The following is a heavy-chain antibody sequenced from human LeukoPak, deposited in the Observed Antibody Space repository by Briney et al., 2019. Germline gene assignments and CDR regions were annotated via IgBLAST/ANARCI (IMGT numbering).Heavy chain of an antibody. V-gene: IGHV1-69*01. CDR2: IIPIFGTA. Sequence: SVKVSFKASGGTFTSCAISWVRQAPGQGLEWMGGIIPIFGTANYAQKFQGRVTITADESTSTAYMELSSLRSEDTAVYYCARGTTVVTTSFDYWGQGTLCTVSS. D-gene: IGHD4-23*01. CDR3: ARGTTVVTTSFDY. J-gene: IGHJ4*02. CDR1: GGTFTSCA.